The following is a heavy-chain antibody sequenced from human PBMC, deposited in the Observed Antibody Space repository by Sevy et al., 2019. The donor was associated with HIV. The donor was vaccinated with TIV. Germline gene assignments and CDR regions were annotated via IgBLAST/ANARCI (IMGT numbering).Heavy chain of an antibody. J-gene: IGHJ5*02. CDR2: IYTSGST. V-gene: IGHV4-4*07. Sequence: SETLSLTYTVSGGSISSYYWSWIRQPAGKGLEWIGRIYTSGSTNYNPSLKSRVTMSVDTSKNQFSLKPSSVTAADTAVYYCARDRVVVAATLGLNWFDPWGQGTLVTVSS. CDR3: ARDRVVVAATLGLNWFDP. CDR1: GGSISSYY. D-gene: IGHD2-15*01.